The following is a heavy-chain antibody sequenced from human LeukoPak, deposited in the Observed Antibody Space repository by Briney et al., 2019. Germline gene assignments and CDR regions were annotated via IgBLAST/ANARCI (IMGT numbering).Heavy chain of an antibody. J-gene: IGHJ6*03. D-gene: IGHD6-19*01. CDR2: ITGSSGTI. CDR1: GFTFSGYS. CDR3: ARGEGTSVAARYFYHYMDV. V-gene: IGHV3-48*04. Sequence: GGSLRPSCAASGFTFSGYSMNWVRQAPGKGLEWVSYITGSSGTIYYADSVKGRFTIARHNAKNSLFLQMNSLRAEDTAVYYCARGEGTSVAARYFYHYMDVWGKGTTVTVSS.